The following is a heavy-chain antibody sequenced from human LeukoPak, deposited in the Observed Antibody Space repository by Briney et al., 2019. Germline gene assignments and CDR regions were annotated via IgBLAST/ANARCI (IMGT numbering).Heavy chain of an antibody. CDR2: MNPNSGNT. V-gene: IGHV1-8*01. CDR3: ASGRAGVAARSRSYYFDY. CDR1: GYTFTSYD. Sequence: ASVKVSCKASGYTFTSYDINWVRQATGQGLEWMGWMNPNSGNTGYAQKFQGRVTMTRNTSISTAYMELSSLRSEDTAVYYCASGRAGVAARSRSYYFDYWGQGTLVTVSS. J-gene: IGHJ4*02. D-gene: IGHD6-6*01.